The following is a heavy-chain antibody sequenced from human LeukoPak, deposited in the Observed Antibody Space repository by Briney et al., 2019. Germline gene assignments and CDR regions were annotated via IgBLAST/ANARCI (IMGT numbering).Heavy chain of an antibody. D-gene: IGHD3-22*01. CDR3: ATRGITMIVVVITSYFDY. V-gene: IGHV3-23*01. CDR2: ISGGGGST. Sequence: PGGSLRLSCAASGFTFSSYAMTWVRHAPGKGLEWVSAISGGGGSTYHADSVKGRFTISRDNSKNTLYLQMDSLRAEDTAVYYCATRGITMIVVVITSYFDYWGQGTLVTVSS. J-gene: IGHJ4*02. CDR1: GFTFSSYA.